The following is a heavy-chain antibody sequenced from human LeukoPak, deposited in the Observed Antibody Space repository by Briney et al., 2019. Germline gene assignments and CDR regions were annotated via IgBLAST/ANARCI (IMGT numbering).Heavy chain of an antibody. J-gene: IGHJ4*02. CDR2: INHSGDNT. Sequence: PGGSLRLSCAASGFTFSSYALSWVRQAPGKGLEWVSTINHSGDNTYHADSVKGRFTISRDNPKSTLYLQMNSLRAEDTAVYYCALDIVATLDYWGQGTLVTVSS. CDR3: ALDIVATLDY. D-gene: IGHD5-12*01. V-gene: IGHV3-23*01. CDR1: GFTFSSYA.